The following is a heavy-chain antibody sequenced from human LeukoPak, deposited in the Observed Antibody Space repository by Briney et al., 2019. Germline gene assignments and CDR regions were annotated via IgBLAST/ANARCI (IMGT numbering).Heavy chain of an antibody. V-gene: IGHV3-21*04. J-gene: IGHJ4*02. Sequence: GGSLRLSCAASGFTFSSYSMNWVRQAPGKGLEWVSSISSSSSYIYYADSVKGRFTISRDNSKNTLYLQMNSLRAEDTAVYYCAKTYYGSGSYYTGAIDYWGQGTLVTVSS. CDR2: ISSSSSYI. D-gene: IGHD3-10*01. CDR3: AKTYYGSGSYYTGAIDY. CDR1: GFTFSSYS.